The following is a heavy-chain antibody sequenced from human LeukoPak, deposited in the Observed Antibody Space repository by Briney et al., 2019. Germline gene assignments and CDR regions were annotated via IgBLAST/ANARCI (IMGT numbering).Heavy chain of an antibody. Sequence: GGSLRLSCAASGYTFSSYWMHWVRQAPGKGLVWVSRIASDGSTVYADSVKGRFTISRDNAKDTVYLQMNSLRVEDTAVYYCIGSGGWPGYWGQGTLVTVSS. CDR1: GYTFSSYW. V-gene: IGHV3-74*01. J-gene: IGHJ4*02. D-gene: IGHD1-26*01. CDR3: IGSGGWPGY. CDR2: IASDGST.